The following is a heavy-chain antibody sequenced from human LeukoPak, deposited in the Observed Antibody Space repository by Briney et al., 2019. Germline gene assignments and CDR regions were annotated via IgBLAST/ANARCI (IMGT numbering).Heavy chain of an antibody. Sequence: SQTLSLTCAISGYTVPSKNAASNWIRQSPSRGLEWLGRTYYRSKWYNDYAVSVKSRININPDTSKNQFSLQLNSVTPEDTAVYYCAREGVGATMANWGQGTLVTVSS. CDR3: AREGVGATMAN. V-gene: IGHV6-1*01. D-gene: IGHD1-26*01. CDR2: TYYRSKWYN. J-gene: IGHJ4*02. CDR1: GYTVPSKNAA.